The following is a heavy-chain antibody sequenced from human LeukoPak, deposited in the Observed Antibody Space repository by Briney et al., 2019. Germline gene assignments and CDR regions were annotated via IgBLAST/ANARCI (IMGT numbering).Heavy chain of an antibody. CDR1: GGTFSSYA. D-gene: IGHD4-23*01. V-gene: IGHV1-69*13. CDR3: ARATGNSDHSPREPIHWYYDL. J-gene: IGHJ2*01. CDR2: IIPIFGTA. Sequence: SVKVSCKASGGTFSSYAISWVRQAPGQGLEWMGGIIPIFGTANYAQKFQGRVTITADESTSTAYMELSSLRSEDTAVYYCARATGNSDHSPREPIHWYYDLWGRGTLVTVSS.